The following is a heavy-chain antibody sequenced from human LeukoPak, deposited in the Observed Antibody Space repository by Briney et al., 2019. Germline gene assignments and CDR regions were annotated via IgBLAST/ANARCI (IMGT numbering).Heavy chain of an antibody. CDR2: VSYSGSA. D-gene: IGHD5-12*01. J-gene: IGHJ5*02. CDR3: ARDLGYGGFDWAP. CDR1: GGSISSGSYY. V-gene: IGHV4-61*09. Sequence: SQTLSLTCTVSGGSISSGSYYWSWIRQPAGKGLEWIGYVSYSGSADYNPSLKSRVTISVDTSQNQFSLNLTSVTAADAAVYYCARDLGYGGFDWAPWGQGTLVTVSS.